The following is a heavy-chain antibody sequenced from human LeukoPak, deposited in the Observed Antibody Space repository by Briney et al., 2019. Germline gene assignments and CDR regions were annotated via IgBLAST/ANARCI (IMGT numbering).Heavy chain of an antibody. CDR2: MNPNSGNT. D-gene: IGHD2-2*01. CDR1: GYTFTSYD. Sequence: ASVKVSCKASGYTFTSYDINWVRQATGQGLEWMGWMNPNSGNTGYAQKFQGRVTMTRNTSISTAYMELSSLRSEDTAVYYCARRPYCSSTSCYLMIRRGELKNWFDPWGQGTLVTVSS. CDR3: ARRPYCSSTSCYLMIRRGELKNWFDP. V-gene: IGHV1-8*01. J-gene: IGHJ5*02.